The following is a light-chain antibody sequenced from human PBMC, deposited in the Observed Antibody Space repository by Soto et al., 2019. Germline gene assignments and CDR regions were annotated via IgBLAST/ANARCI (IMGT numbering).Light chain of an antibody. Sequence: EIVMTQSPATLSVSPGERATLSCRASQSVSNNLAWYQQKPGQAPRLLIYDASNRATGIPARFSGSGSGTEFTLTISSLQSEDFAVYYCQQCNNWWTFGQGTRVEIK. CDR1: QSVSNN. CDR2: DAS. CDR3: QQCNNWWT. J-gene: IGKJ1*01. V-gene: IGKV3-15*01.